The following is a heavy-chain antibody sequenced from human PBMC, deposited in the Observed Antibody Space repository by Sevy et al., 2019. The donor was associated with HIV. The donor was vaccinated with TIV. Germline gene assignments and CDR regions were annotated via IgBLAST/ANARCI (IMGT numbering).Heavy chain of an antibody. V-gene: IGHV3-30*04. J-gene: IGHJ6*02. D-gene: IGHD3-3*01. CDR3: ARDIFGVVSDYYYYGMDV. Sequence: GGSLRLSCAASGFTFSSYAMHWVRQAPGKGLEWVAVISYDGSNKYYADSLKGRFTIPRDNSKNTLYLQMNSLRAEDTAVYYCARDIFGVVSDYYYYGMDVWGQGTTVTVSS. CDR2: ISYDGSNK. CDR1: GFTFSSYA.